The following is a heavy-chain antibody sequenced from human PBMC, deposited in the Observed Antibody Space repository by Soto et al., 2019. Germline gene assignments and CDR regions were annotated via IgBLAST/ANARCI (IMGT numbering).Heavy chain of an antibody. CDR2: FDLENGET. D-gene: IGHD5-12*01. Sequence: ASVKVSCKVSGYTLTELSIHWVRQAPGEGLEWMGGFDLENGETIYAQRFQGRVTMTEESSADTPYMELSSLRSEDTAVYYCARDSLALFDSWGQGTLVTVSS. J-gene: IGHJ4*02. CDR3: ARDSLALFDS. V-gene: IGHV1-24*01. CDR1: GYTLTELS.